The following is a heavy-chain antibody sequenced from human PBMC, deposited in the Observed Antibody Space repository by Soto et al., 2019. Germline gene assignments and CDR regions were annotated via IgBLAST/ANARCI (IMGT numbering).Heavy chain of an antibody. D-gene: IGHD5-12*01. Sequence: SETLSLTCPVSGGSISSYYWSWSRQPPGKGLEWIGYIYYSGSTNYNPSLKSRVTISVDTSKNQFSLKLSSVTAADTAVYYCARMATHLNWFDPWGQGNLVTGSS. J-gene: IGHJ5*02. V-gene: IGHV4-59*01. CDR1: GGSISSYY. CDR3: ARMATHLNWFDP. CDR2: IYYSGST.